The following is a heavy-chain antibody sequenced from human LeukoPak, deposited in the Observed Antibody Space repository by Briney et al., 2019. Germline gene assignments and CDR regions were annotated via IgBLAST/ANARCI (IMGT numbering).Heavy chain of an antibody. CDR1: GFTFSTYA. Sequence: GGSLRLSCAVSGFTFSTYAMSWVRQAPGKGLEWVSHFGGSGGTIYYADSVRGRFTISRDNSKNTLYLQMNSLRAEDTAVYYCAKSDCGGDCHLLDYWGQGTLVTVSS. CDR2: FGGSGGTI. V-gene: IGHV3-23*01. CDR3: AKSDCGGDCHLLDY. D-gene: IGHD2-21*02. J-gene: IGHJ4*02.